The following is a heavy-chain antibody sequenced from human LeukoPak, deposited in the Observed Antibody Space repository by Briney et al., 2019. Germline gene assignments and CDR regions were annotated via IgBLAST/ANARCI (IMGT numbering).Heavy chain of an antibody. V-gene: IGHV3-23*01. D-gene: IGHD3-22*01. Sequence: GSLRLSCASSEFTFGDYGVCWFRQAPGKGLEWVSAISGSGGSTYYADSVKGRFTISRDNSKNTLYLQMNSLRAEDTAVYYCAKDPEDSSGYYYFDYWGQGTLVTVSS. CDR1: EFTFGDYG. CDR3: AKDPEDSSGYYYFDY. J-gene: IGHJ4*02. CDR2: ISGSGGST.